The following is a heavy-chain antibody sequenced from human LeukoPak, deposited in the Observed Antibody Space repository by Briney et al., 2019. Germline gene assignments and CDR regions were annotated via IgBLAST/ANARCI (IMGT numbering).Heavy chain of an antibody. V-gene: IGHV1-2*02. CDR2: INPNSGGT. CDR1: GYTFTGYY. CDR3: ARGPYYYGSGSYYEYYFDY. Sequence: GASVKVSCKASGYTFTGYYMHWVRQAPGQGREWMGSINPNSGGTNYAQKFQGRVTMTRDTSISTAYMELSRLRSDDTAVYYCARGPYYYGSGSYYEYYFDYWGQGTLVTVSS. J-gene: IGHJ4*02. D-gene: IGHD3-10*01.